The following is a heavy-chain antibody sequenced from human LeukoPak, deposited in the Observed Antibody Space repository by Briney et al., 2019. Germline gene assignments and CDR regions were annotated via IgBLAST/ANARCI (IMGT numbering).Heavy chain of an antibody. CDR2: INSDGSST. V-gene: IGHV3-74*01. Sequence: AGGSLRLSCAASGFTFSSYWMHWVRQAPGKGLVWVSRINSDGSSTSYADSVKGRFTISRDNAKNTLYLQMNSLRAEDTAVYYCARVKGTGYYDSSGYYPDAFDIWGQGTMVTVSS. J-gene: IGHJ3*02. CDR1: GFTFSSYW. CDR3: ARVKGTGYYDSSGYYPDAFDI. D-gene: IGHD3-22*01.